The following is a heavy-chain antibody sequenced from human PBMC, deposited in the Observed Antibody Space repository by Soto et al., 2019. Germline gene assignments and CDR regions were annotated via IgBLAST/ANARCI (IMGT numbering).Heavy chain of an antibody. D-gene: IGHD6-19*01. CDR1: GGTFSSYT. Sequence: SVKVSCKASGGTFSSYTISWVRQAPGQGLEWMGRIIPILGIANYAQKFQGRVTITADKSTSTAYMELSSLRSEDTAVYYCARDRTGYSSGWYSDAFDIWGQGTMVTVSS. CDR2: IIPILGIA. J-gene: IGHJ3*02. V-gene: IGHV1-69*04. CDR3: ARDRTGYSSGWYSDAFDI.